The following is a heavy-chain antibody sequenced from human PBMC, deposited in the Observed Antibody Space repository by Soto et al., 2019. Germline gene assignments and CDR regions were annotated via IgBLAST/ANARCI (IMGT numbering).Heavy chain of an antibody. CDR1: GYTFTSYA. J-gene: IGHJ6*02. CDR3: ASSYYYDSSGYSSLYYYYGMDV. Sequence: QVQLVQSGAEVKKPGASVKVSCKASGYTFTSYAMHWVRQAPGQRLEWMGWINAGNGNTKYSQMFQGRVTITRDTAARXAYMELSSLRSEDTAVYYCASSYYYDSSGYSSLYYYYGMDVWGQGTTVTVSS. D-gene: IGHD3-22*01. CDR2: INAGNGNT. V-gene: IGHV1-3*01.